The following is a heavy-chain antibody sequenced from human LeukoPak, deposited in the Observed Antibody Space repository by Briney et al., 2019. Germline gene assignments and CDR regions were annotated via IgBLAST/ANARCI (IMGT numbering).Heavy chain of an antibody. CDR1: GFTVGSNY. CDR3: ASNGVLITGTTDGFDI. D-gene: IGHD1-7*01. CDR2: IYSGGSA. Sequence: GGSLRLSCAASGFTVGSNYMTWVRQAPGKGLEWVSVIYSGGSAYYADSVKGRFTISRDNSKNTLYLQMNSLRAEDTAVYFCASNGVLITGTTDGFDIWGQGTMVTVSS. J-gene: IGHJ3*02. V-gene: IGHV3-53*01.